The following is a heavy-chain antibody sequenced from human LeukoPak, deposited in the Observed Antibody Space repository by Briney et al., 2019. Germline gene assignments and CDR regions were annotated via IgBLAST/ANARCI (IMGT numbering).Heavy chain of an antibody. V-gene: IGHV3-7*01. CDR1: GFTFSSYW. D-gene: IGHD6-13*01. J-gene: IGHJ4*02. Sequence: PGGSLRLSCAASGFTFSSYWMSWVRQAPGKGLEWVANIKQDGSEKYYVDSVKGRFTISRDNAKNSLYLQMNSLRAEDTAVYYCARARGSSWLYYFDYWGQGTLVTVSS. CDR2: IKQDGSEK. CDR3: ARARGSSWLYYFDY.